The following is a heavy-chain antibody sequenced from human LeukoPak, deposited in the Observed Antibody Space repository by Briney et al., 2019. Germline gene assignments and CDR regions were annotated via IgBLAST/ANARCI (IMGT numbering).Heavy chain of an antibody. CDR3: ARGGHGHTQNDY. CDR1: GYTFTDYH. V-gene: IGHV1-2*02. Sequence: GASVKVSCKASGYTFTDYHIHWVLQAPGQGLEWMGWINPNTGGTNYAQNFQGRVTMTRDTSITTSYMELSSLLSDDTALYYCARGGHGHTQNDYWGQGTLVTVSS. CDR2: INPNTGGT. D-gene: IGHD5-24*01. J-gene: IGHJ4*02.